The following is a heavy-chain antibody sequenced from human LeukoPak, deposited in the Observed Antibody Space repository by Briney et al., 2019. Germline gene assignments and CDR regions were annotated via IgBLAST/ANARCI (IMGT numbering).Heavy chain of an antibody. J-gene: IGHJ4*02. D-gene: IGHD1-14*01. CDR1: GYTFTSYG. V-gene: IGHV1-8*02. CDR2: MNPNSGNT. CDR3: ARGPVGTETDY. Sequence: ASVEVSCKASGYTFTSYGISRVRQAPGQGLEWMGWMNPNSGNTGYAQKFQGRVTMTRNTSISTAYMELSSLRSEDTAVYYCARGPVGTETDYWGQGTLVTVSS.